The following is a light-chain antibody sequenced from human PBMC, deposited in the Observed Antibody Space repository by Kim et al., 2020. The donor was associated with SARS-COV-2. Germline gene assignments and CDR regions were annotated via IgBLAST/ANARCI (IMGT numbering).Light chain of an antibody. CDR2: KAS. CDR3: QHYNTYPWT. CDR1: QRIGYW. J-gene: IGKJ1*01. Sequence: ASVGDRVTLTCRASQRIGYWLAWYQQQPGKAPKLLIYKASTLESGVPLRFSGSGSGTEFTLTISSLQPDDFATYYCQHYNTYPWTFGQGTKVDIK. V-gene: IGKV1-5*03.